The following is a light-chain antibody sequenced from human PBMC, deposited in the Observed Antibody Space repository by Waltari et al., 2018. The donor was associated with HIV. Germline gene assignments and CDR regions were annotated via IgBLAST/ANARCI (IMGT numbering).Light chain of an antibody. CDR2: GAS. CDR3: QQYKNWPPIT. Sequence: EIVMTQSPATLSFSPGERATLSCRASQSVSRHLAWYPQKPGQAPRLLIYGASSRATGIPARFSGSGSGTDFTLTISSLQSEDFAVYYCQQYKNWPPITFGQGTRLEIK. J-gene: IGKJ5*01. V-gene: IGKV3-15*01. CDR1: QSVSRH.